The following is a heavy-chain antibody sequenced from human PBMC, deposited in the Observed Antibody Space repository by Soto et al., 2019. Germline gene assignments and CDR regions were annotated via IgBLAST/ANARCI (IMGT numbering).Heavy chain of an antibody. D-gene: IGHD3-16*02. CDR1: GGSFSGYY. CDR2: INHSGST. V-gene: IGHV4-34*01. J-gene: IGHJ4*02. Sequence: SETLSLTCAVYGGSFSGYYWSWIRQPPGKGLEWIGEINHSGSTNYNPSLKSRVTISVDTSKNQFSLKLSSVTAADTAVYYCARGKLSDYVWGSYRYHFDYWGQGTVVTVSS. CDR3: ARGKLSDYVWGSYRYHFDY.